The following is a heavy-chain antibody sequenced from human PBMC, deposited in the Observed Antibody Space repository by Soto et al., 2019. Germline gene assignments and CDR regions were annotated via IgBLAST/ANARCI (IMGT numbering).Heavy chain of an antibody. Sequence: GECLKISCRGSVYSFTSFWIGWVPQMPGKGLEWMGIIYPGDSDTRYSPSFQGQVTISADKSISTAYLQWSSLKASDTAMYYCARLAPPGIAAAGTVEGFDYWGQGTLVTVSS. CDR1: VYSFTSFW. CDR3: ARLAPPGIAAAGTVEGFDY. V-gene: IGHV5-51*01. D-gene: IGHD6-13*01. CDR2: IYPGDSDT. J-gene: IGHJ4*02.